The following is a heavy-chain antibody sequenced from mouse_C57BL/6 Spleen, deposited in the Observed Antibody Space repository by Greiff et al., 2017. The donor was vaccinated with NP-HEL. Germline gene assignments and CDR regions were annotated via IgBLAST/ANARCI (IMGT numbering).Heavy chain of an antibody. CDR1: GFNIKNTY. D-gene: IGHD3-2*02. Sequence: VQLQQSVAELVRPGASVTLSCTASGFNIKNTYMHWVQQRPEQGLEWIGRIYPANGNTKSAPKFPGKATITADTSSNTAYLQLSSLTTECTAIDYGARQHRPPLAYWGQGTLVTVSA. CDR2: IYPANGNT. CDR3: ARQHRPPLAY. V-gene: IGHV14-3*01. J-gene: IGHJ3*01.